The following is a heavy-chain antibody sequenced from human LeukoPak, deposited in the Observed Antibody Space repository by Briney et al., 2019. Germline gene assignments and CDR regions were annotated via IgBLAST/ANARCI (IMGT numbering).Heavy chain of an antibody. V-gene: IGHV3-11*04. CDR3: ARAPLVLQYRWWFDP. CDR2: ISVSGDTI. D-gene: IGHD5-24*01. J-gene: IGHJ5*02. CDR1: GFTFSDYY. Sequence: GGSLRLSCAASGFTFSDYYMNCVRQAPGKGLEWISYISVSGDTIYYADSVKGRFTISRDNAKNSPYLQMNSLRAEDTAVYHCARAPLVLQYRWWFDPWGQGSLVIVSS.